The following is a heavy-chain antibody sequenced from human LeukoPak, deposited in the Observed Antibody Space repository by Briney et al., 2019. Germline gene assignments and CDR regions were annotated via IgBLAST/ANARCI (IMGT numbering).Heavy chain of an antibody. D-gene: IGHD2-8*01. CDR3: ARDANGGPYFDY. CDR2: ISSSGSYI. J-gene: IGHJ4*02. CDR1: GATFSSYS. Sequence: PGGSLRLSCVASGATFSSYSMNWVRQAPGNWLKLVSSISSSGSYIYYADSVKGRFTISRDNAKNSLYLQMNSLRAEDTAVYYCARDANGGPYFDYWGQGTLVTVSS. V-gene: IGHV3-21*01.